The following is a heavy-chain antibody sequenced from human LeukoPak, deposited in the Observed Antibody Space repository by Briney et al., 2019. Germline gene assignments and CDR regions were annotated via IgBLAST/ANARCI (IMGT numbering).Heavy chain of an antibody. V-gene: IGHV4-59*08. CDR2: IYYSGST. CDR1: GGSISSYY. Sequence: PSETLSLTCTVSGGSISSYYWSWIRQPPGKGLEWIGYIYYSGSTNYNPSLKSRVTISVDTSKNQFSLKLSSVTAADTAVYYCARPRYSSSWYWFDPWGQGTLVTVSS. D-gene: IGHD6-13*01. CDR3: ARPRYSSSWYWFDP. J-gene: IGHJ5*02.